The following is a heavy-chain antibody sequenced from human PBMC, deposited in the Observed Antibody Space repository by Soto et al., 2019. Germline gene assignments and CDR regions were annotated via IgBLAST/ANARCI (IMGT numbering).Heavy chain of an antibody. CDR1: GFTFSSYG. V-gene: IGHV3-33*01. CDR3: ARPAYCNSASCYRLDY. CDR2: IWSDGSNK. J-gene: IGHJ4*02. Sequence: GGSLRLSCAASGFTFSSYGMNWVRQAPGKGLEWVAVIWSDGSNKDYTDSVKGRFAISRDNSKNTLYLEMNSLRAEDTAVYFCARPAYCNSASCYRLDYWGQGTLVTVSS. D-gene: IGHD2-2*02.